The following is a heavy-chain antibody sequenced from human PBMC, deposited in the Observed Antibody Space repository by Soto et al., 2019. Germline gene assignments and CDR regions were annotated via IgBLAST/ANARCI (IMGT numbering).Heavy chain of an antibody. D-gene: IGHD5-12*01. Sequence: QVQLQQWGAGLLKPSETLSLTCAVYGGSFSAYYWSWIGQPPGKGLEWIGEINHSGSTNYNPSLKSRVTISADRSKNQFSLKLSSVTAADTAVYYCARGVGYAGVDYWGQGTLVTVSS. CDR3: ARGVGYAGVDY. CDR1: GGSFSAYY. V-gene: IGHV4-34*01. J-gene: IGHJ4*02. CDR2: INHSGST.